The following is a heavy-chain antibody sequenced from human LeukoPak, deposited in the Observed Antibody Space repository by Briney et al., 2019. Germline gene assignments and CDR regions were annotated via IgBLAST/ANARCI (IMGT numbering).Heavy chain of an antibody. CDR2: IYHSGAT. CDR3: ASGDGYTFFDY. V-gene: IGHV4-38-2*01. CDR1: NYSISSGYY. D-gene: IGHD5-24*01. Sequence: SETLSLTCAVSNYSISSGYYWGWIRQPPGKGLEWIGNIYHSGATYYNPSLKGRVTVSVGTSKNQISLKLTSVTAADTAVYYCASGDGYTFFDYWGPGILVTVSS. J-gene: IGHJ4*02.